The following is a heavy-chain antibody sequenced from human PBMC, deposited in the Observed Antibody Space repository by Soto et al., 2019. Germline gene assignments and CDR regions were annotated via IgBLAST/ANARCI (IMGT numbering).Heavy chain of an antibody. D-gene: IGHD3-16*01. CDR2: ISGSGGST. Sequence: EVQLLESGGGLVQPGGSLRLSCAASGFTFSSYSMSWVRQAPGKGLEWVSAISGSGGSTYYADSVKGRFTISRDNSKKWTALQMNRLRCDDTAVYDCAYAARVYYSYGMDVGGQGTTVTVSS. J-gene: IGHJ6*02. CDR3: AYAARVYYSYGMDV. CDR1: GFTFSSYS. V-gene: IGHV3-23*01.